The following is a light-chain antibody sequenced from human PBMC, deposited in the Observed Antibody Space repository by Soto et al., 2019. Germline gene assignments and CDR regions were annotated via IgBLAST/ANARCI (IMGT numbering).Light chain of an antibody. CDR3: QQTFHSPRT. V-gene: IGKV3-20*01. Sequence: EIVLTQSPGTLSLSPGETASLSCTASQSVISNFLAWYQQQRGQPPRLLIYDASKRATGIPARFSGSGSGTAFTLTISSVEPEASAVYYCQQTFHSPRTFGQGTRLEIK. J-gene: IGKJ2*01. CDR1: QSVISNF. CDR2: DAS.